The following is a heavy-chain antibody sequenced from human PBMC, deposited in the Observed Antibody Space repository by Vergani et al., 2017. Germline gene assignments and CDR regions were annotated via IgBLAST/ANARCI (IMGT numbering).Heavy chain of an antibody. V-gene: IGHV1-3*01. Sequence: QVQLVQSGAEVKKPGASVKVSCKASGYTFTSYAMHWVRQAPGQRLEWMGWINAGNGNTKYSQKFQGRVTITRDTSASTAYMELSSLRSEDTAVYYCAKKGDIVVVPAVVNSGYYMDVWGKGP. J-gene: IGHJ6*03. CDR1: GYTFTSYA. D-gene: IGHD2-2*01. CDR2: INAGNGNT. CDR3: AKKGDIVVVPAVVNSGYYMDV.